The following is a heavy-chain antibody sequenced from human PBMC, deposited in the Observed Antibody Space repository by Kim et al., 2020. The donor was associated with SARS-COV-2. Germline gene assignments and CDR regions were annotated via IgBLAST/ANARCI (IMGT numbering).Heavy chain of an antibody. CDR3: AKDILGIAVAGIHL. CDR1: GFTFSSYG. J-gene: IGHJ4*02. CDR2: ISYDGSNK. D-gene: IGHD6-19*01. V-gene: IGHV3-30*18. Sequence: GGSLRLSCAASGFTFSSYGMHWVRQAPGKGLEWVAVISYDGSNKYYADSVKGRFTISRDNSKNTLYLQMNSLRAEDTAVYYCAKDILGIAVAGIHLWGQGPLVTVPS.